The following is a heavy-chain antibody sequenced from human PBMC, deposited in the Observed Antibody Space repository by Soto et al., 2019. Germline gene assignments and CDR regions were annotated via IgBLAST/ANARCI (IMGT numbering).Heavy chain of an antibody. CDR3: AKEGEQWLVGWFDP. Sequence: QVQLVESGGGVVQPGRSLRLSCAASGFTFSSYGMHWVRQAPGKGLEWVAVISYDGSNKYYADSVKGRFTISRDNSKNTLYLQMNSLRAEDTAVYYCAKEGEQWLVGWFDPWGQGTLVTVSS. D-gene: IGHD6-19*01. J-gene: IGHJ5*02. V-gene: IGHV3-30*18. CDR2: ISYDGSNK. CDR1: GFTFSSYG.